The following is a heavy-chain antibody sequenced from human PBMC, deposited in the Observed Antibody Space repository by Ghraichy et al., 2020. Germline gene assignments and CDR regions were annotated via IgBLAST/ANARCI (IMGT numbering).Heavy chain of an antibody. J-gene: IGHJ3*02. CDR2: IHNSGRT. V-gene: IGHV4-59*08. D-gene: IGHD1-26*01. Sequence: SETLSLTCTVSGGSITDNYWNWIRQSPGKGLEWIGYIHNSGRTKSNPSLRSRVTMSVDTSKNQLSLRVTSVTAADTAVYYCARWGTTTAISLEAFEIWGPGTRVTVSS. CDR3: ARWGTTTAISLEAFEI. CDR1: GGSITDNY.